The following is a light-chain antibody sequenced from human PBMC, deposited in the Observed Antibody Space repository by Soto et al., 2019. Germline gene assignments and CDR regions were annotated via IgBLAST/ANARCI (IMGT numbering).Light chain of an antibody. J-gene: IGLJ1*01. Sequence: QSVLAQPASVSGSPGQSITISCTGTSSDVGGYKHVSWYQHHPGKAPKLMIYEVSNRPSGVSNRFSGSKSGYTASLTISGLQAEDEADYYCNSQRSSGTRVFGSGTKVTVL. CDR3: NSQRSSGTRV. CDR2: EVS. V-gene: IGLV2-14*01. CDR1: SSDVGGYKH.